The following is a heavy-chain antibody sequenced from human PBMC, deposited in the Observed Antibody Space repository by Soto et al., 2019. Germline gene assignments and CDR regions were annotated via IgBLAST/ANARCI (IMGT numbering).Heavy chain of an antibody. CDR2: IIPILGIA. J-gene: IGHJ6*02. V-gene: IGHV1-69*02. CDR1: GGTFSSYT. D-gene: IGHD3-10*01. Sequence: QVQLVQSGAEVKKPGSSVKVSCKASGGTFSSYTISWVRQAPGQGLEWMGRIIPILGIANYAQKFQGRVTITADQCTSAADMELSSRRSEDTAVYYCARVNGQAWGFGYYYGMDVGGQGTTVTVSS. CDR3: ARVNGQAWGFGYYYGMDV.